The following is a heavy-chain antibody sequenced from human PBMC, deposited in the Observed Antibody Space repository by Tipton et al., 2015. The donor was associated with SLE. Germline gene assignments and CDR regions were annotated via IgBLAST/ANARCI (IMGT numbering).Heavy chain of an antibody. CDR3: ARDPGYCSGGSCSDAFEI. CDR1: GGSISSYY. CDR2: IYYSGST. D-gene: IGHD2-15*01. J-gene: IGHJ3*02. Sequence: TLSLTCTVSGGSISSYYWSWIRQPPGKGLEWIGYIYYSGSTNYNPSLKSRVTISVDTSKNQFSLKLSSVTAADTAVYYCARDPGYCSGGSCSDAFEIWGQGTMVTVSS. V-gene: IGHV4-59*01.